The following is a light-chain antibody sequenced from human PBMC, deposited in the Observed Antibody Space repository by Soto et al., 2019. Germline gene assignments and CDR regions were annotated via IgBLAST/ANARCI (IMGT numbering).Light chain of an antibody. CDR1: QSVLDSSSNKNF. Sequence: DIVMTQSPDSLAVSLGERATINCKSSQSVLDSSSNKNFLAWYQQKPGQPPKLLIYWASTRESGVPDRFSGSGSGTDFTLPISSLQAEDVAVYYCQQIYIISWTFGQGTKVEIK. CDR2: WAS. CDR3: QQIYIISWT. V-gene: IGKV4-1*01. J-gene: IGKJ1*01.